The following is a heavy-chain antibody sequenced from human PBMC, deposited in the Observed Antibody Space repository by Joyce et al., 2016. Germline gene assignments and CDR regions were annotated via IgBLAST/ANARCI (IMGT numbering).Heavy chain of an antibody. CDR1: GYTFTRYG. V-gene: IGHV1-18*01. CDR3: ARDPRLLITSVMTNDGFDI. J-gene: IGHJ3*02. CDR2: ISSYNGNT. D-gene: IGHD1-20*01. Sequence: QVELVQSGGEVKKPGASVKVSCKASGYTFTRYGISWVRQAPGQGLEWMGWISSYNGNTHYAEKVQGRVTMTTDTGTSTAYMELRSLREDDTAVYFCARDPRLLITSVMTNDGFDIWGQGTAVIVSS.